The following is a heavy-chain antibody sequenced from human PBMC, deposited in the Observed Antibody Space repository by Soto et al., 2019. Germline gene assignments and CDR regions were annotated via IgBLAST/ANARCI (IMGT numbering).Heavy chain of an antibody. Sequence: ASVKVSCKASGGTFSRYAISWVRQAPGQGLEWMGGIIPIFGTANYAQKFQGRVTITADESTSTAYMELSSLRSEDTAVYYCARGPSDDSGSSPFDYWGQGTLVTVSS. CDR3: ARGPSDDSGSSPFDY. D-gene: IGHD1-26*01. V-gene: IGHV1-69*13. J-gene: IGHJ4*02. CDR2: IIPIFGTA. CDR1: GGTFSRYA.